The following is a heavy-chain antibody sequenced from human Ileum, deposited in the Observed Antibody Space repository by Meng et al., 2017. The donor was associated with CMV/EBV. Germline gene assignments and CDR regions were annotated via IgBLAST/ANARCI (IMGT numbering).Heavy chain of an antibody. V-gene: IGHV4-39*01. CDR3: TRHRSVGGNRYVDY. J-gene: IGHJ4*02. CDR1: YN. D-gene: IGHD1-26*01. CDR2: MFSTGYT. Sequence: YNGSGIRKPQGKGMERMGGMFSTGYTSYNQSRKSRVTISVDTSRNQFSLNLNSVTAADTAVYYCTRHRSVGGNRYVDYWVQGTLVTVSS.